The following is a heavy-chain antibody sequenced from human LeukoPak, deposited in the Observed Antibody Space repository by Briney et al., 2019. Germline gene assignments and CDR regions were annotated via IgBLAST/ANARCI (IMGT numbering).Heavy chain of an antibody. J-gene: IGHJ6*02. V-gene: IGHV1-69*13. CDR1: GHTFTTYY. CDR2: IIPIFGTA. D-gene: IGHD6-19*01. CDR3: ARPGVVAVAGPYGMDV. Sequence: ASVKVSCKASGHTFTTYYVHLVRQAPGQGLEWMGGIIPIFGTANYAQKFQGRVTITADESTSTAYMELSSLRSGDTAVYYCARPGVVAVAGPYGMDVWGQGTTVTVSS.